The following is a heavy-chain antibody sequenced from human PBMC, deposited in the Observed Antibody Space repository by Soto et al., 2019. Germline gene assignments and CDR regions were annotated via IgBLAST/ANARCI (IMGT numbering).Heavy chain of an antibody. Sequence: EVQLLESGGGLVQPGGSLRLSCATSGFTFGSYAMNWLRQAPGRGLECVSFISGSGRTTYYADSVKGRFTVSRDNSKIAPYLQMNSLRAEDAALYCCSKFRGPSYSYSSMDVWGKGTTVTVSS. V-gene: IGHV3-23*01. J-gene: IGHJ6*03. D-gene: IGHD3-16*01. CDR1: GFTFGSYA. CDR2: ISGSGRTT. CDR3: SKFRGPSYSYSSMDV.